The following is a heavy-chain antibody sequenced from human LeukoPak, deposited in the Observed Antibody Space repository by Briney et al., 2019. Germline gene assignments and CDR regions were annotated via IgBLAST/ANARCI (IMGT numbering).Heavy chain of an antibody. CDR3: ARVLNTRRITIFGVVPEVGY. D-gene: IGHD3-3*01. CDR1: GFTFSSYW. CDR2: IKQDGSEK. V-gene: IGHV3-7*01. Sequence: GGSLRLXCAASGFTFSSYWMSWVRQAPGKGLEWVANIKQDGSEKYYVDSVKGRFTISRDNAKNSLYLQMNSLRAEDTAVYYCARVLNTRRITIFGVVPEVGYWGQGTLVTVSS. J-gene: IGHJ4*02.